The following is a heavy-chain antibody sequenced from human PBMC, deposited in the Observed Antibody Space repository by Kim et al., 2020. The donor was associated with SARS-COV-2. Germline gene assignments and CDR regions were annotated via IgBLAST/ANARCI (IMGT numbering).Heavy chain of an antibody. J-gene: IGHJ6*02. D-gene: IGHD2-15*01. Sequence: SLKSRVTISVDTSKNQFSLKLSSVTAADTAVYYCARVGGFTRYYYYGMDVWGQGTTVTVSS. CDR3: ARVGGFTRYYYYGMDV. V-gene: IGHV4-59*01.